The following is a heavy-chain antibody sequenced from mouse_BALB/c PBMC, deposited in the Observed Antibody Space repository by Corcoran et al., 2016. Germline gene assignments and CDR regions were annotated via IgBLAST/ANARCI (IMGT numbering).Heavy chain of an antibody. D-gene: IGHD1-1*01. V-gene: IGHV1-18*01. J-gene: IGHJ2*01. CDR2: ITPRSGGT. CDR1: GYTFTDYN. CDR3: ARWGITTFDY. Sequence: EVLLQQYGPELVKPGASVKIPCKASGYTFTDYNMAWVKQSHRKSLEWIGDITPRSGGTIYNQTFKGKATLTVDKSSSTAYMELRSLTSEDTAVYYCARWGITTFDYWGQGTTVTVSS.